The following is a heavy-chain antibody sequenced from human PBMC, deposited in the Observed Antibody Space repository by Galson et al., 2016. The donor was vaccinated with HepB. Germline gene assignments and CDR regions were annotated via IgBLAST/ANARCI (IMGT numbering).Heavy chain of an antibody. D-gene: IGHD3-3*01. CDR3: AKDVHYDFWSALHNYFEY. Sequence: SLRLSCAPSGFAFNRFSMNWVRQAPGKGLEWVSAISGNGDSIYYADSVRGRFTISRDNSKNTLFLQINSLRAEDTAVFYCAKDVHYDFWSALHNYFEYWGQGTLVTVSS. V-gene: IGHV3-23*01. J-gene: IGHJ4*02. CDR2: ISGNGDSI. CDR1: GFAFNRFS.